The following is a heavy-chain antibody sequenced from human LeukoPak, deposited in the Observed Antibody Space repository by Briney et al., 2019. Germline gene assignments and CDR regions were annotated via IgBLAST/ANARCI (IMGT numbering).Heavy chain of an antibody. CDR2: ISYDGSNK. CDR1: GFTFSSYG. CDR3: AKEQPWGPTLYNWNDGSEAFDY. V-gene: IGHV3-30*18. D-gene: IGHD1-1*01. Sequence: PGGSLRLSCAASGFTFSSYGMHWVRQAPGKGLEWVAVISYDGSNKYYADSVKGRFTISRDNSKNTLYLQMNSLRAEDTAVYYCAKEQPWGPTLYNWNDGSEAFDYWGQGTLVTVSS. J-gene: IGHJ4*02.